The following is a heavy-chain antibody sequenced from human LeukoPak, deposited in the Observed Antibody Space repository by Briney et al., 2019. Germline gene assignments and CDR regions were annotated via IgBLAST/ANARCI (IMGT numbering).Heavy chain of an antibody. CDR1: GYTGTSCY. J-gene: IGHJ3*02. CDR3: ARAPRYSTAFDI. Sequence: ASVKLSCKASGYTGTSCYMHWEWQSTGQGLERIGIIDPSASTTSYAQKFQRRHTMTRNTTTSTVYMELSSLRSEDTAVYYCARAPRYSTAFDIWGQKTMVTVSS. V-gene: IGHV1-46*01. CDR2: IDPSASTT. D-gene: IGHD3-9*01.